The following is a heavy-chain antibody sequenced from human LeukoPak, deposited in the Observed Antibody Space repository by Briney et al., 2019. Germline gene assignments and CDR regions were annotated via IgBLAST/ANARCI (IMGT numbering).Heavy chain of an antibody. V-gene: IGHV4-59*01. Sequence: PSETLSLTCTVSGGSISSYYWSWIRQPPGKGLEWIGYIYYSGGTNYNPSLKSRVTISVDTSKNQFPLKLSSVTAADTAVYYCARETYYYDSSGYWPSWYFDLWGRGTLVTVSS. D-gene: IGHD3-22*01. CDR1: GGSISSYY. CDR2: IYYSGGT. CDR3: ARETYYYDSSGYWPSWYFDL. J-gene: IGHJ2*01.